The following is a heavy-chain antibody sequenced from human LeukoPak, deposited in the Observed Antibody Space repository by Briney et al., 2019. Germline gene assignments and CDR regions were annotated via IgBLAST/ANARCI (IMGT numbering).Heavy chain of an antibody. D-gene: IGHD3-10*01. CDR1: GFTLDDYG. CDR3: ARDHTLWLGEKRSYYFDY. Sequence: GGSLRLSCAASGFTLDDYGMSWVRQAPGKGLGWVSGINWNGGSTVYADSVKGRFTISRDNAKNSLYLQMNSLRAEDTALYYCARDHTLWLGEKRSYYFDYWGQGTLVTVSS. J-gene: IGHJ4*02. V-gene: IGHV3-20*04. CDR2: INWNGGST.